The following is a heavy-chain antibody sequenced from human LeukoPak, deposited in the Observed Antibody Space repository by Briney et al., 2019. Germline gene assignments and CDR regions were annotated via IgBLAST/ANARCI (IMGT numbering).Heavy chain of an antibody. D-gene: IGHD3-22*01. CDR1: GGSISSGGYS. V-gene: IGHV4-30-2*01. CDR3: ARSAYGSSGYYYVGHWFDP. J-gene: IGHJ5*02. CDR2: IYHSGST. Sequence: PSETLSVTCAVSGGSISSGGYSWSWIRQPPGKGLEWIGYIYHSGSTYYNPSLKSRVTISVDRSKNQFSLKLSSVTAADTAVYYCARSAYGSSGYYYVGHWFDPWGQGTLVTVCS.